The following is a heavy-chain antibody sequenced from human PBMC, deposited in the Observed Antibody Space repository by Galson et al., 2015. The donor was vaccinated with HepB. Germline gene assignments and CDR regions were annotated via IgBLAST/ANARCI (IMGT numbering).Heavy chain of an antibody. CDR3: ARLRGYCSGGNCYSRYFHQYYAMDL. CDR1: GRSFSGYY. Sequence: SETLSLTCLVDGRSFSGYYWTWVRQAPGKGLEWIGDVYQRETTKYNPSLRSRVSISVDTSNSQLSLGLTSVTAADTAVYYCARLRGYCSGGNCYSRYFHQYYAMDLWGQGSTVIVSS. V-gene: IGHV4-34*01. D-gene: IGHD2-15*01. CDR2: VYQRETT. J-gene: IGHJ6*02.